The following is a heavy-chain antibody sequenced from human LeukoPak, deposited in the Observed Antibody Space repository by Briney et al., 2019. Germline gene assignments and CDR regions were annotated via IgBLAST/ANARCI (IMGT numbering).Heavy chain of an antibody. J-gene: IGHJ4*02. Sequence: SETLSLTCSVSGGSIGTYYWSWIRQPPGKGLEWLGYIYYSGSTRHNPSLKGRVTISADTSKNQFSLKLNSVTAADTAVYYCARSRSVGALWYYFDYWGQGTLVTVSS. V-gene: IGHV4-59*01. CDR3: ARSRSVGALWYYFDY. D-gene: IGHD1-26*01. CDR1: GGSIGTYY. CDR2: IYYSGST.